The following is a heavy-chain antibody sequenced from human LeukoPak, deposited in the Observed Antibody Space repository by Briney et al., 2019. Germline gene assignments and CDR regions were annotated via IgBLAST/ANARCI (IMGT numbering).Heavy chain of an antibody. CDR2: INPSGGST. CDR1: GYTFTNYY. V-gene: IGHV1-46*03. Sequence: ASVKVSCKAFGYTFTNYYMHWVRQAPGQGLEWMGIINPSGGSTSYAQKFQGRVTMTRDTSTTTVYMELSSLRSEDTAVYYCATSSGWYEMDYWGQGTLVTVSS. J-gene: IGHJ4*02. CDR3: ATSSGWYEMDY. D-gene: IGHD6-19*01.